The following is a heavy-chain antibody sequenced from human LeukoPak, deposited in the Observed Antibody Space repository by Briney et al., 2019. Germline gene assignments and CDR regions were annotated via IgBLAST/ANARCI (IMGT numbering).Heavy chain of an antibody. D-gene: IGHD2-2*03. CDR3: AGVLRDSSIGYVY. J-gene: IGHJ4*01. V-gene: IGHV3-64*01. Sequence: PGGSLRLSCTASGFTFSICAMHWVRQAPGKGLEYVSAISSNGGSTYYANSVKGRFTISRDNSKNTLYLQLGSLRAEDMAVYYCAGVLRDSSIGYVYWGHGTLVTVSS. CDR2: ISSNGGST. CDR1: GFTFSICA.